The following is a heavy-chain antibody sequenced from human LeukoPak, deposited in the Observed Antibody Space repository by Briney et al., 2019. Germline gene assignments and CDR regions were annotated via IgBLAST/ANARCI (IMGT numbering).Heavy chain of an antibody. CDR3: ARGGSGSSHFDY. CDR2: ISSSSSYI. D-gene: IGHD3-10*01. V-gene: IGHV3-21*01. Sequence: GGSLRLSCAASGFTFSSYSRNWVRQAPGKGLEWVSSISSSSSYIYYADSVKGRFTISRDNAKNSLYLQMNSLRAEDTAVYYCARGGSGSSHFDYWGQGTLVTVSS. J-gene: IGHJ4*02. CDR1: GFTFSSYS.